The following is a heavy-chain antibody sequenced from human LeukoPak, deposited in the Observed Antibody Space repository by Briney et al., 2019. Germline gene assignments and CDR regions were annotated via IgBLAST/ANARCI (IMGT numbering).Heavy chain of an antibody. CDR1: GGTFSSYG. CDR3: ARDRPGGEIVAPFDY. J-gene: IGHJ4*02. D-gene: IGHD5-12*01. CDR2: IIPIFHTP. V-gene: IGHV1-69*05. Sequence: GASVKVSCKSSGGTFSSYGISWVRQAPGQGLEWMGGIIPIFHTPHYAQKFQGKVTITTDESADTAFMGLSSLRSEDTAVYYCARDRPGGEIVAPFDYWGQGTLVTVSS.